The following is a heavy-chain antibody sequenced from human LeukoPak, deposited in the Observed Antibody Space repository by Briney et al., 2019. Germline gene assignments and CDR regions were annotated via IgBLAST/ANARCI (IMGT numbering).Heavy chain of an antibody. D-gene: IGHD3-10*01. V-gene: IGHV4-4*02. Sequence: SETLSLTCAVSGGSISSSNWWSWVRQPPGKGLEWIGEIYHSGSTNYNPSLKSRVTISVDTSKNQFSLKLSSVTAADTAVYYCARDRPVTYYYGSGSYKYYMDVWGKGTTVTASS. CDR1: GGSISSSNW. CDR3: ARDRPVTYYYGSGSYKYYMDV. CDR2: IYHSGST. J-gene: IGHJ6*03.